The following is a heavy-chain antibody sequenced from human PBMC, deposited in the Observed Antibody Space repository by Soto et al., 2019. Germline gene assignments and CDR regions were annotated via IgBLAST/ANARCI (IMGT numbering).Heavy chain of an antibody. J-gene: IGHJ6*02. CDR1: GFTFSSYA. CDR2: ISYDGSNK. Sequence: QVQLVESGGGVVQPGRSLRLFCAASGFTFSSYAMHWVRQAPGKGLEWVAVISYDGSNKYYADSVKGRFTISRDNSKNTLYLQMNSLRAEDTAVYYCAREGQWLGTYYYYGMDVWGQGTTVTVSS. V-gene: IGHV3-30-3*01. D-gene: IGHD6-19*01. CDR3: AREGQWLGTYYYYGMDV.